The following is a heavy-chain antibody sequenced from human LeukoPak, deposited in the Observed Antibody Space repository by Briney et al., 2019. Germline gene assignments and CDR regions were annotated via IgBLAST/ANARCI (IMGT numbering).Heavy chain of an antibody. V-gene: IGHV4-34*01. Sequence: SETLSLTCAVYGGSFRGYYWSWIRQPPGKGLEWSGEIDHSGSTNYNPSLKSRGTISVDTSKNPFSLKLSSVTAADTAVYYCARGRVTMVRGAPPPGYYYYGMDVWGQGTTVTVSS. CDR1: GGSFRGYY. D-gene: IGHD3-10*01. J-gene: IGHJ6*02. CDR2: IDHSGST. CDR3: ARGRVTMVRGAPPPGYYYYGMDV.